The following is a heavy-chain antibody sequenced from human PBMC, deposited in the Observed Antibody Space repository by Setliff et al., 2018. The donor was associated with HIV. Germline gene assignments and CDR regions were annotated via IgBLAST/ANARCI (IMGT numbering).Heavy chain of an antibody. V-gene: IGHV1-3*01. CDR3: ARDHPGIAY. Sequence: ASVKVSCKASGYTFTNNVIHWVRQAPGQRLEWMGWIHAGSGDTQYSQKFQDRVTITRDTSASTVYMELSSLRSEDTAMYYCARDHPGIAYWGQGTMVTVSS. J-gene: IGHJ4*02. CDR1: GYTFTNNV. CDR2: IHAGSGDT.